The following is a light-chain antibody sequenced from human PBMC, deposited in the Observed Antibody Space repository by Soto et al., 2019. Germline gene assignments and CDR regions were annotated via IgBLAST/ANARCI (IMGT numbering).Light chain of an antibody. J-gene: IGKJ4*01. CDR3: QHRDIWPPLT. CDR1: QSVGIY. Sequence: VLTQSPVTLSLSPGETATLFCKASQSVGIYLGWFQQKPGQAPRVLIYDATNRAGGVPDRFSGSGSGTDFTLTISSLEAEDSEVYYCQHRDIWPPLTFGGGTKLEIK. V-gene: IGKV3-11*01. CDR2: DAT.